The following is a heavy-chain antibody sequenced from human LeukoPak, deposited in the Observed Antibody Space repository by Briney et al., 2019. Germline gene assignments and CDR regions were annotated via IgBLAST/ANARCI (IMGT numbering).Heavy chain of an antibody. J-gene: IGHJ4*02. V-gene: IGHV4-34*01. CDR2: INHSGST. Sequence: PSETLSLTCAVYGGSFSGYYWSWIRQPPGKGLEWIGEINHSGSTNYNPSLKSRVTISVDTSKNQFSLKLSSVTAADTAVYYCARLPRRRNLRYFDWLLPYFDYWGQGTLVTVSS. CDR1: GGSFSGYY. D-gene: IGHD3-9*01. CDR3: ARLPRRRNLRYFDWLLPYFDY.